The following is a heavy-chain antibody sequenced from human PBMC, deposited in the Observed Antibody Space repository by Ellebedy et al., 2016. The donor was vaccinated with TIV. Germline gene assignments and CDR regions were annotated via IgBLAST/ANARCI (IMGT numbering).Heavy chain of an antibody. CDR2: IYYSGST. D-gene: IGHD2-15*01. J-gene: IGHJ6*02. V-gene: IGHV4-39*01. CDR3: ARTISEGGLYVMDV. Sequence: MPSETLSLTCTVSGGSIGGSGYYWDWIRQPPGKGLEWIGSIYYSGSTYYNPSLETRVTISVDTSKNQFSLRLNSVTAADTAVYYCARTISEGGLYVMDVWGQGTTVTVSS. CDR1: GGSIGGSGYY.